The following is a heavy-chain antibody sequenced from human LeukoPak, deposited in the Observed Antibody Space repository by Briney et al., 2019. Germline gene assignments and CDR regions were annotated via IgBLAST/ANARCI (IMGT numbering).Heavy chain of an antibody. V-gene: IGHV3-53*01. J-gene: IGHJ4*02. CDR3: TRDSGRGYSQGYHQY. Sequence: GGSLRLSCAASGFTVSTNYMAWVRQPPGKGLEWVPGIYDGGGTYYADSVKGRFTIPRDNSQNTLYLQLTSLRVEDTAMYYCTRDSGRGYSQGYHQYWGQGALVIVSS. CDR1: GFTVSTNY. D-gene: IGHD5-18*01. CDR2: IYDGGGT.